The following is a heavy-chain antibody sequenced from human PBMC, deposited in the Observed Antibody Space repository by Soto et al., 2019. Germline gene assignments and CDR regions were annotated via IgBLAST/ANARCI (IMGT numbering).Heavy chain of an antibody. CDR2: VRGKADSYAT. CDR1: GFTFSDSA. V-gene: IGHV3-73*02. D-gene: IGHD7-27*01. Sequence: EVQLVESGGGLVQPGGSLKLSCAASGFTFSDSAMHWVRQASGKGLEWVGRVRGKADSYATAFAASVKGRFTISRDDSKNTVYLQMNSLKTEDTAVYYCTRHPNWGPLAPYWYFDLWGRGTLVTVSS. CDR3: TRHPNWGPLAPYWYFDL. J-gene: IGHJ2*01.